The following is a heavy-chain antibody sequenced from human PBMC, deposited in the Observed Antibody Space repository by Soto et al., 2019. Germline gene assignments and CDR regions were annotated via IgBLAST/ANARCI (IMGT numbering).Heavy chain of an antibody. CDR1: GFTFSSYG. D-gene: IGHD3-3*01. CDR3: ARDQYDFWSGRNWFDP. CDR2: IWYDGSNK. V-gene: IGHV3-33*01. J-gene: IGHJ5*02. Sequence: PGGSLRLSCAASGFTFSSYGMHWVRQAPGKGLEWVAVIWYDGSNKYYADSVKGRFTISRDNSKNTLYLQMNSLRAEDTAVYYCARDQYDFWSGRNWFDPWAREPWSPSPQ.